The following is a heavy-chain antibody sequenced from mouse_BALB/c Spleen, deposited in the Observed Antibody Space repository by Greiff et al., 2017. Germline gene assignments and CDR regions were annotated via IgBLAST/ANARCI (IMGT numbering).Heavy chain of an antibody. V-gene: IGHV1-87*01. CDR3: ASLSNF. D-gene: IGHD6-5*01. J-gene: IGHJ2*01. Sequence: VKLQESGAELARPGASVKLSCKASGYTFTSYWMQWVKQRPGQGLEWIGAIYPGDGDTRYTQKFKGKATLTADKSSSTAYMKLSSLASEDSAVYYCASLSNFWGQGTTLTVSS. CDR1: GYTFTSYW. CDR2: IYPGDGDT.